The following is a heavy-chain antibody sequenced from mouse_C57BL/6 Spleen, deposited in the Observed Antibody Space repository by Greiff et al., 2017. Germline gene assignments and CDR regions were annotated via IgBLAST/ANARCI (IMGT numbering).Heavy chain of an antibody. CDR2: IYPRSGNT. CDR3: ARSGGQLARFDY. V-gene: IGHV1-81*01. CDR1: GYTFTSYG. Sequence: QVQLQQSGAELARPGASVKLSCKASGYTFTSYGISWVKQRTGQGLEWIGEIYPRSGNTYYNEKFKGKATLTADKSSSTAYMELRSLTSEDSAVYFCARSGGQLARFDYWGQGTTLTVSS. D-gene: IGHD4-1*02. J-gene: IGHJ2*01.